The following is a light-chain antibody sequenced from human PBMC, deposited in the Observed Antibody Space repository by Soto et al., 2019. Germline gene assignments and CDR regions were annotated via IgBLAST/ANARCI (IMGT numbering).Light chain of an antibody. CDR3: HSYNSIPRT. CDR2: GAS. V-gene: IGKV3-20*01. J-gene: IGKJ1*01. Sequence: EIVLTQSPGTLSLSPGERATLSCWASQSISSNYLAWYQQRPGNAPNLLIYGASILQSGVPSRFSGSGSGTHFTLTISSLQPEDVATYYCHSYNSIPRTFGQGTTVEIK. CDR1: QSISSNY.